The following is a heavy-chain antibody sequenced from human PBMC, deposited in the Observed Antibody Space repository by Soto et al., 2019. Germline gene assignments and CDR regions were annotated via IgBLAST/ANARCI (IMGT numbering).Heavy chain of an antibody. CDR2: IYWDDDK. J-gene: IGHJ4*02. Sequence: QITLNESGPTQVKPRQTLTLTCTFSGFSLTTSGVGVGWIRQSPGKAPEWLALIYWDDDKRYSPSLKSRLTITRDTSKNQVVLTMADVYAADTATYYCAHRVLRTVFGLVTTTAIYFDFWGQGTPVAVSS. CDR3: AHRVLRTVFGLVTTTAIYFDF. V-gene: IGHV2-5*02. D-gene: IGHD3-3*01. CDR1: GFSLTTSGVG.